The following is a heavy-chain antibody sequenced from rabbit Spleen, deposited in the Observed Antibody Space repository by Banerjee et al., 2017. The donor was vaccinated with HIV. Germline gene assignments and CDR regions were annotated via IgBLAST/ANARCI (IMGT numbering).Heavy chain of an antibody. J-gene: IGHJ4*01. V-gene: IGHV1S45*01. CDR3: ARDLVGVIGWNFYL. D-gene: IGHD1-1*01. CDR1: GFSFSGRDV. CDR2: IYGGSSGST. Sequence: QEQLEESGGGLVKPEGSLTLTCKASGFSFSGRDVMCWVRQAPGKGLEWIACIYGGSSGSTYYASWAKGRFTISKTSSTTVTLRMTSLTAADTATYFCARDLVGVIGWNFYLWGPGTLVTVS.